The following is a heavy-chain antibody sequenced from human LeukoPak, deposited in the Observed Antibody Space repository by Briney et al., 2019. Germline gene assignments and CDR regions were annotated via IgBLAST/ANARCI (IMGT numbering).Heavy chain of an antibody. J-gene: IGHJ4*02. CDR3: AHRGDFSDNNGYSQYAALAK. V-gene: IGHV2-5*02. Sequence: SGPTLVNPTQTLTLTRTFSGFSRTTVGVGVGLIRPPPGKPLNSLGLILWDDVNRYSRSLESRLTITKDTAKSQVVLTLTNMDPVDTATYYCAHRGDFSDNNGYSQYAALAKWGQGTLVTVSS. D-gene: IGHD3-22*01. CDR1: GFSRTTVGVG. CDR2: ILWDDVN.